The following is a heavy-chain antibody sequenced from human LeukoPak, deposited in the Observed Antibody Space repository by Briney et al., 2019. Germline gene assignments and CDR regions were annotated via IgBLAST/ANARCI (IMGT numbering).Heavy chain of an antibody. Sequence: PGGSLRLSCAASGLTFYTYGMSWVRQAPGKGLEWVSGISGSGDTTYYADSVKGRFTISRDNSKNTLYLQMNSLRVEDTAEYYCAKGHSAHGTGFDCWGQGTLVAVSS. V-gene: IGHV3-23*01. CDR3: AKGHSAHGTGFDC. CDR1: GLTFYTYG. CDR2: ISGSGDTT. J-gene: IGHJ4*02. D-gene: IGHD1-14*01.